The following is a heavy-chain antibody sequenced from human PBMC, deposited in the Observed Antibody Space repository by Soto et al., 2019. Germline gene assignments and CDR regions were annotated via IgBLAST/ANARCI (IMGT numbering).Heavy chain of an antibody. CDR1: GCTFTGYA. Sequence: DSVKASCRASGCTFTGYAMHWVRQAPGQRLEWMGWINAGNGNTKYSQKFQGRVTITRDTSASTAYMELSSLRSEDTAVYYCARDVAAADYWGQGTLVTVSS. CDR2: INAGNGNT. J-gene: IGHJ4*02. CDR3: ARDVAAADY. D-gene: IGHD6-13*01. V-gene: IGHV1-3*01.